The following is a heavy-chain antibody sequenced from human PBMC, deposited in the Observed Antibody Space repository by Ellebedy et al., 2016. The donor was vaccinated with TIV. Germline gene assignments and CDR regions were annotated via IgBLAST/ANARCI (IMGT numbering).Heavy chain of an antibody. Sequence: AASVKVSCKASGYTFTTYAMHWVRQAPGQGLEWMGRINTGNGNTKYSQKFQGRVTITRDTSASTAFRELSSLRSEDTAVYCCAREAIAAAKIQPNLEYWGQGTLVTVSS. D-gene: IGHD6-13*01. CDR3: AREAIAAAKIQPNLEY. CDR2: INTGNGNT. V-gene: IGHV1-3*04. J-gene: IGHJ4*02. CDR1: GYTFTTYA.